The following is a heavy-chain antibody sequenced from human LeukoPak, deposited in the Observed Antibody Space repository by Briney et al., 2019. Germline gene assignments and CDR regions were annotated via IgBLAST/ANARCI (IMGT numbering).Heavy chain of an antibody. D-gene: IGHD3-16*01. Sequence: GGSLRLSCVASGFTFNRHWMSWVRQAPGKGLGWVATINRDGSQTYNVDSVKGRFIISRDDAKHSVSLELNSLTAEDTAIYYCARLLGDSTIYDLWGQGTLATVSS. CDR3: ARLLGDSTIYDL. CDR2: INRDGSQT. J-gene: IGHJ5*02. V-gene: IGHV3-7*01. CDR1: GFTFNRHW.